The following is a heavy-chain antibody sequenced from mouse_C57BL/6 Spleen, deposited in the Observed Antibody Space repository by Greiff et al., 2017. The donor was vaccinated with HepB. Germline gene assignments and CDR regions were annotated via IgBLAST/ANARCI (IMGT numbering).Heavy chain of an antibody. J-gene: IGHJ2*01. V-gene: IGHV1-26*01. CDR2: INPNNGGT. Sequence: VQLQQSGPELVKPGASVKISCKASGYTFTDYYMNWVKQSHGKSLEWIGDINPNNGGTSYNQKFKGKATLTVDKSSSTAYMELRSVTSEDSAVYYCARGLLHDYWGQGTTLTVAS. CDR1: GYTFTDYY. CDR3: ARGLLHDY. D-gene: IGHD2-10*01.